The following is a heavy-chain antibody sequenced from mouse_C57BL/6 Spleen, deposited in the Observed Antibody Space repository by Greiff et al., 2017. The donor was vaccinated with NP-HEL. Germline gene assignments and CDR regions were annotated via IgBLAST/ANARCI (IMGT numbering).Heavy chain of an antibody. CDR3: ARGDDY. CDR1: GYTFTSYG. J-gene: IGHJ2*01. CDR2: IYPRSGNT. Sequence: QVQLKESGAELARPGASVKLSCKASGYTFTSYGISWVKQRTGQGLEWIGEIYPRSGNTYYNEKFKDKATLTADKSSSTAYMELRSLTSEDSAVYFCARGDDYWGQGTTLTVSS. V-gene: IGHV1-81*01.